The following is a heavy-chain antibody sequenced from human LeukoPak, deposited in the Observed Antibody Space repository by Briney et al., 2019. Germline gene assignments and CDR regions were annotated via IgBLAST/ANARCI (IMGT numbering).Heavy chain of an antibody. V-gene: IGHV3-74*01. Sequence: GGSLRLSCAASGFIFSDHWMHWVRQAPGKGLVWLSRINNDGSSTIYADSVKGRFTISRDNAKNTLYLEMNSLRAEDTAVYFCARGDRTSYFFDNWGQGTLVTVSS. D-gene: IGHD3-9*01. J-gene: IGHJ4*02. CDR3: ARGDRTSYFFDN. CDR2: INNDGSST. CDR1: GFIFSDHW.